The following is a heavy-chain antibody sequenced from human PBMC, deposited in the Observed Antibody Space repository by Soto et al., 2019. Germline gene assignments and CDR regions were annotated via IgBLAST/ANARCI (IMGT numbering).Heavy chain of an antibody. J-gene: IGHJ6*02. V-gene: IGHV3-48*03. CDR3: ARVVAPGFYYYGMDV. CDR1: GFTFSSYE. CDR2: ISSSGSTI. D-gene: IGHD6-6*01. Sequence: PGGSLRLSCAASGFTFSSYEMNWVRQAPGKGLEWVSYISSSGSTIYYADSVKGRFTISRDNAKNSLYLQMNSLRAEDTAVYYCARVVAPGFYYYGMDVWGQGTTVTV.